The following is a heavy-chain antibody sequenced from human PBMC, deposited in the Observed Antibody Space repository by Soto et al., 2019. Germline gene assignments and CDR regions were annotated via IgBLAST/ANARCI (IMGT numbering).Heavy chain of an antibody. D-gene: IGHD5-18*01. J-gene: IGHJ6*02. V-gene: IGHV4-34*01. CDR2: INHSGST. CDR3: ARGRYSYGLSYYYYGMDV. Sequence: SDTLSRTCAVYGGSFSGYYWSWIRQPPGKGLEWIGEINHSGSTNYNPSLKSRVTISVDTSKNQFSLKLSSVTAADTAVYYCARGRYSYGLSYYYYGMDVWGQGTTVT. CDR1: GGSFSGYY.